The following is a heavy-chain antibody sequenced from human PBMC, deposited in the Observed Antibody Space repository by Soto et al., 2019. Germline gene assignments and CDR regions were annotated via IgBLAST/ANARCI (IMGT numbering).Heavy chain of an antibody. V-gene: IGHV4-31*03. CDR2: IYYSGST. CDR3: ARATWPVVTPRKSSYWYFDL. Sequence: QVQLQESGPGLVKPSQTLSLTCTVSGCSISSGGYYWSWIRQHPGKGLEWIGYIYYSGSTYYNPSLKSRVTLSVDSSKNEFSLKLSSVTAADTDVYYCARATWPVVTPRKSSYWYFDLWGRGTLVTVSS. D-gene: IGHD2-21*02. CDR1: GCSISSGGYY. J-gene: IGHJ2*01.